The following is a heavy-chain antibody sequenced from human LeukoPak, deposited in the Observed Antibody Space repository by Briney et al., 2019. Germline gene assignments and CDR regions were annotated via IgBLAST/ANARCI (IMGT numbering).Heavy chain of an antibody. V-gene: IGHV4-38-2*01. CDR2: IYQSGST. J-gene: IGHJ4*02. CDR1: GYSIRSGYH. D-gene: IGHD3-22*01. CDR3: ARRDFDSSGYLSFYFDY. Sequence: TSETLSLTCAVSGYSIRSGYHWSWIRQPPGKGLEWIGSIYQSGSTYYIPSLKSRVTISVDTSKNQFSLNLSSVTAAGSAVYYCARRDFDSSGYLSFYFDYWGQGTLVTVSS.